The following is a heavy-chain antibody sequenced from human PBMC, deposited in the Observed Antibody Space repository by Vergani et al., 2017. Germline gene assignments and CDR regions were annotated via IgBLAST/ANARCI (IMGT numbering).Heavy chain of an antibody. V-gene: IGHV3-43D*03. D-gene: IGHD3-10*01. CDR1: GFTFDDYA. J-gene: IGHJ4*02. CDR2: ISWDGGST. Sequence: EVQLVESGGVVVQPGGSLRLSCAASGFTFDDYAMHWVRQAPGKGLEWVSLISWDGGSTYYADSVKGRFTISRDNSKNSLYLQMNSLRAEDTALYYCAKDTDYYGSGAYFDYWGQGTLVTASS. CDR3: AKDTDYYGSGAYFDY.